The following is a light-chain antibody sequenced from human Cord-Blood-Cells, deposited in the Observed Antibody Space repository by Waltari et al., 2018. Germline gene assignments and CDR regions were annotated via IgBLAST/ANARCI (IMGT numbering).Light chain of an antibody. Sequence: DIVMTQSPDSLALSLGERAPINCKSSQSVLYSSNNKNYLAWYQQKPGQPPKLLIYWASTRESGVPDRFSGSGSGTDFTLTISSLQAEDAAVYYCQQYYSTPLTFGGGTKVEIK. CDR1: QSVLYSSNNKNY. J-gene: IGKJ4*01. V-gene: IGKV4-1*01. CDR2: WAS. CDR3: QQYYSTPLT.